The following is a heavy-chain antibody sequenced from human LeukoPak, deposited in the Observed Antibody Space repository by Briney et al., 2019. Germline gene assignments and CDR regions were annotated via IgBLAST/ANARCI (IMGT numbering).Heavy chain of an antibody. D-gene: IGHD3-16*01. Sequence: SETLSLTCTVSGNSISSSSYYWVWIRQPPGTGLEWIGSINYYGKTYYNPSVKSRVTISVDTSKNQFSLMVRSVTAADTAVYYCGRSAGFVHFDHWGQGTLVTVTS. V-gene: IGHV4-39*07. CDR3: GRSAGFVHFDH. J-gene: IGHJ4*02. CDR2: INYYGKT. CDR1: GNSISSSSYY.